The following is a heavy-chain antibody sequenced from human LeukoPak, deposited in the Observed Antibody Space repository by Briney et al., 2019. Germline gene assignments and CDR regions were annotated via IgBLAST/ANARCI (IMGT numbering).Heavy chain of an antibody. J-gene: IGHJ1*01. V-gene: IGHV1-46*01. CDR2: INPKTGNA. Sequence: ASVKVSCKASGYTFTSDYIHWVRQAPGQGLEWMGLINPKTGNAPHAQQFQGRVTMTRDTSTSTVYMELTSLRSEDTAVYYCARGSTGCQYWGQGTLVTVSS. CDR3: ARGSTGCQY. D-gene: IGHD6-19*01. CDR1: GYTFTSDY.